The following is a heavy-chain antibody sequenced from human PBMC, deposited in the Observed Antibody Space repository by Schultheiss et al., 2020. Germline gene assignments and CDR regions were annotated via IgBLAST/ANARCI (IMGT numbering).Heavy chain of an antibody. CDR2: IYYSGST. Sequence: SETLSLTCTVSGGSISSYYWSWIRQPPGKGLEWIGYIYYSGSTYYNPSLKSRVTISVDASKNQFSLRLSSVTAADTAVYYCARAGSWFDYWGQGTLVTVSS. CDR3: ARAGSWFDY. CDR1: GGSISSYY. D-gene: IGHD3-10*01. J-gene: IGHJ4*02. V-gene: IGHV4-59*12.